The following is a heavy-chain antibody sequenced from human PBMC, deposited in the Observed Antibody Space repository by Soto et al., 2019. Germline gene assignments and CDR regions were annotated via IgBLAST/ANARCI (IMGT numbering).Heavy chain of an antibody. Sequence: ASVKVSCKASGYTFTSYGISWVRQAPGKGLEWMGWISAYNGNTNYAQKLQGRVTMTTDTSTSTAYMELRSLRSDDTACYYCARARPLNGCGGSCYAGLFDYWGQGTLVTVSS. CDR2: ISAYNGNT. CDR3: ARARPLNGCGGSCYAGLFDY. V-gene: IGHV1-18*01. CDR1: GYTFTSYG. D-gene: IGHD2-15*01. J-gene: IGHJ4*02.